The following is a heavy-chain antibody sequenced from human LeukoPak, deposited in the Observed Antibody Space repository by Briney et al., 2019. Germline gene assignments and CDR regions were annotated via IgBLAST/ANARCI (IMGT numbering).Heavy chain of an antibody. CDR2: NSWNSGSI. CDR1: GFTLVDYP. V-gene: IGHV3-9*01. CDR3: AKVQDCSSTSCYSTYYYGMDV. J-gene: IGHJ6*02. Sequence: LRLSCAASGFTLVDYPMHWVRQAPGGRLAWVSGNSWNSGSIGYADSVKGRFPISRDNAKNSLYLQMNSLRAENTALYYCAKVQDCSSTSCYSTYYYGMDVWGQGTTVTVSS. D-gene: IGHD2-2*01.